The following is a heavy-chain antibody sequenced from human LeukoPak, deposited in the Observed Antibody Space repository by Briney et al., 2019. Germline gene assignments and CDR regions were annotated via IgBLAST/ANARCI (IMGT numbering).Heavy chain of an antibody. D-gene: IGHD5-12*01. CDR2: MYHTGTT. Sequence: SETLSLTCAVSGASISSNNWWNWVRQSPGKGLEWIGEMYHTGTTNYNASLRSRVTVSVDKSKNQFSLKLTSVTAADTAVYYCARTQLSGYSGYDYSDYWGQGTLVTVSS. V-gene: IGHV4-4*02. CDR1: GASISSNNW. J-gene: IGHJ4*02. CDR3: ARTQLSGYSGYDYSDY.